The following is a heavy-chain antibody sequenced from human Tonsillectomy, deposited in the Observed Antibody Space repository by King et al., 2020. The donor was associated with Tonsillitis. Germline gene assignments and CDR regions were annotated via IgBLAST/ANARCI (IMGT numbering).Heavy chain of an antibody. CDR1: GFTFSSYA. Sequence: VQLVESGGGLVQPGGSLRLSCAASGFTFSSYAMSWVRQAPGKGLEWVSAISCRGVSTYYADSVKGRFTISRDNSKNTLSLQMNSLRAGDTAVYYCAKDRNFDWQVGWGWGQGTLVTVSS. J-gene: IGHJ4*02. CDR3: AKDRNFDWQVGWG. D-gene: IGHD3-9*01. CDR2: ISCRGVST. V-gene: IGHV3-23*04.